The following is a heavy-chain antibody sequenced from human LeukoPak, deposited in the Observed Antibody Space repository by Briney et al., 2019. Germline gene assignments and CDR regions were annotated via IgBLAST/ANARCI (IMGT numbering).Heavy chain of an antibody. D-gene: IGHD6-6*01. Sequence: GGSLRLSCAASGFIFSNYPMNWVRQAPGKGLEWVSTIDGASNYIEYADSVKGRFTISRGNARNSLYLQMSSLRAEDTAVYYCARGSSFGSFWGQGTLVTVSS. CDR3: ARGSSFGSF. V-gene: IGHV3-21*01. CDR2: IDGASNYI. J-gene: IGHJ4*02. CDR1: GFIFSNYP.